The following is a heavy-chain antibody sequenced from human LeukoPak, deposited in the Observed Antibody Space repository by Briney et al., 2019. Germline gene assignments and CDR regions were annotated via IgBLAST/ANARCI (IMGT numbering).Heavy chain of an antibody. CDR2: INAGNGNT. CDR3: ARGTTVVTRGWFDP. V-gene: IGHV1-3*01. D-gene: IGHD4-23*01. CDR1: GYTFTSYA. J-gene: IGHJ5*02. Sequence: ASVKVSCKAPGYTFTSYAMHWVRQAPGQRLEWMGWINAGNGNTKYSQKFQGRVTITRDTSASTAYMELSSLRSEDTAVYYCARGTTVVTRGWFDPWGQGTLVTVSS.